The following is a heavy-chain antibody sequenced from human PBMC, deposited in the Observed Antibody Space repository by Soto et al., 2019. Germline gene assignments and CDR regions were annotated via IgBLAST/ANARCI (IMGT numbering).Heavy chain of an antibody. CDR3: ARAVAAGWFDP. CDR2: IYYSGST. J-gene: IGHJ5*02. D-gene: IGHD6-13*01. Sequence: SETLSLTCTVSGGSISSDYWSWIRQPPGKGLEWIGYIYYSGSTNYNPSLKSRVTISVDTSKNQLSLKLSSVTAADTAVYYCARAVAAGWFDPWGQGTLVTVSS. V-gene: IGHV4-59*01. CDR1: GGSISSDY.